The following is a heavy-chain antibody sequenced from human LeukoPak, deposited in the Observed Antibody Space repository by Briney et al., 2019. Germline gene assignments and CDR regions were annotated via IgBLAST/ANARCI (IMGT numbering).Heavy chain of an antibody. J-gene: IGHJ4*02. Sequence: ASVEVSCKASGYTFTGYYMHWVRQAPGQGLEWMGWINPNSGGTNYAQKFQGRVTMTRDTSISTAYMELSRLRSDDTAVYYCVTDSVPYYDILTGTFDYWGQGTLVTVSS. CDR3: VTDSVPYYDILTGTFDY. D-gene: IGHD3-9*01. CDR1: GYTFTGYY. CDR2: INPNSGGT. V-gene: IGHV1-2*02.